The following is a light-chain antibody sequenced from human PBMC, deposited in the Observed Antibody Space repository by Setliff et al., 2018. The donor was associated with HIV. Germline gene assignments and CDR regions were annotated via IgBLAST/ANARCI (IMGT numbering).Light chain of an antibody. CDR1: SSDVGEYNY. J-gene: IGLJ1*01. V-gene: IGLV2-11*02. CDR2: DVS. Sequence: QSALTQPRSVSGSPGQSVTISCTGTSSDVGEYNYVSWYQHHPGKAPKLRIYDVSKRPSGVPDRFSGSKSGNTASLTISGLQAEDEADYYCCSHAGSYTYVFGTGTKVTV. CDR3: CSHAGSYTYV.